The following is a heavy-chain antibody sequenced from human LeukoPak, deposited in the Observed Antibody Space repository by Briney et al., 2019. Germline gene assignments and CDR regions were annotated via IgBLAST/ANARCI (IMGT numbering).Heavy chain of an antibody. CDR2: INQSGST. V-gene: IGHV4-34*01. D-gene: IGHD6-19*01. Sequence: SSETLSLTCAVYGGSFSGYYWSWIRQPPGKGLEWIGEINQSGSTNYNPSLKSRVTISVDTSKNQFSLKLSSVTAADTAVYYCASRPPGYSSGWPIEDIHWGQGTLVTVSS. CDR1: GGSFSGYY. J-gene: IGHJ4*02. CDR3: ASRPPGYSSGWPIEDIH.